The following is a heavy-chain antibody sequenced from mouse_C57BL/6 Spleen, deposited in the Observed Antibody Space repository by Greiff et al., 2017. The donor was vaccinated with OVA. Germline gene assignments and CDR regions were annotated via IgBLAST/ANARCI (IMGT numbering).Heavy chain of an antibody. Sequence: VQLKQSGPELVKPGASVKMSCKASGYTFTDYNMHWVKQSHGKSLEWIGYINPNNGGTSHNQKFKGKATLTVNKSSSTAYMELRSLTSEDSAVYYCARPYYDYDGTFYWYFDVWGTGTTVTVSS. V-gene: IGHV1-22*01. CDR3: ARPYYDYDGTFYWYFDV. J-gene: IGHJ1*03. CDR1: GYTFTDYN. D-gene: IGHD2-4*01. CDR2: INPNNGGT.